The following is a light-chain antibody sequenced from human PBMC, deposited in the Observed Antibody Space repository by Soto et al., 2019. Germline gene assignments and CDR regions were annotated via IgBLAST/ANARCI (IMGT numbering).Light chain of an antibody. V-gene: IGKV3-11*01. CDR3: QRRSNWPPSIT. CDR2: DAS. CDR1: QSVDNY. Sequence: IVLTQSPATLSLSPGESATLSCRASQSVDNYLAWYQQKPGQPPRLLIHDASTRATGTPARFSGSGFGTDFTLTISSLEPEDFAVYYCQRRSNWPPSITFGQGTRLEI. J-gene: IGKJ5*01.